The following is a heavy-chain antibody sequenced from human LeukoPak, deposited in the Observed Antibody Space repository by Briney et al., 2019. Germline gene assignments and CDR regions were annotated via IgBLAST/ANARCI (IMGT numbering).Heavy chain of an antibody. D-gene: IGHD3-3*01. CDR2: ISAYNGNT. CDR3: ARPVTIRFLECCMDV. Sequence: ASVKVSCKASGYTFTSYGISWVRQAPGQGLEWMGWISAYNGNTNYAQKLQGRVTMTTDTSTSTAYMELRSLRSDDTAVYYCARPVTIRFLECCMDVWGQGTTVTVSS. CDR1: GYTFTSYG. J-gene: IGHJ6*02. V-gene: IGHV1-18*01.